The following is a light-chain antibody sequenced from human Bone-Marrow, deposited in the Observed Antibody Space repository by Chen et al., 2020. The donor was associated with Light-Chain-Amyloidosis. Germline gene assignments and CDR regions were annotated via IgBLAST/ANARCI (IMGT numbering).Light chain of an antibody. Sequence: QSVLTQPPSVSAAPGQKVTISCSGSSSNIGNDYVSWYQQLPGTAPKLLISDNNKRPSGIPDRFSGSQSGTSATLVITGLQTGDEADYYCGTWDSGLSAVVFGGGTKLTVL. V-gene: IGLV1-51*01. CDR1: SSNIGNDY. CDR3: GTWDSGLSAVV. J-gene: IGLJ2*01. CDR2: DNN.